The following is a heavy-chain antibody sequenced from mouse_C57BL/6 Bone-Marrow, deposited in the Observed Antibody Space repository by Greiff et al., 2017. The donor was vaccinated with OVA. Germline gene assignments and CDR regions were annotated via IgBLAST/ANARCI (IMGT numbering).Heavy chain of an antibody. J-gene: IGHJ3*01. CDR1: GYTFTSYW. V-gene: IGHV1-72*01. D-gene: IGHD2-3*01. Sequence: QVQLQQPGAELVKPGASVKLSCKASGYTFTSYWMHWVKQRPGRGLEWIGRIDPNSGGTKYNEKFKSKATLTVDKPSSTAYMQLSSLTSDDSAVYYWARERGLYDSYPWFAYWGQGTLVTVSS. CDR2: IDPNSGGT. CDR3: ARERGLYDSYPWFAY.